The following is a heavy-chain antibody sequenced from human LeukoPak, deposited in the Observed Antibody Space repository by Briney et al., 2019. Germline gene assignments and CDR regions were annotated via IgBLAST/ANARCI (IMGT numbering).Heavy chain of an antibody. CDR1: GGSITSNTNY. CDR2: IYHSGST. D-gene: IGHD3-3*01. Sequence: SETLSLTCTVSGGSITSNTNYWGWIRQPPGKGLEWIGSIYHSGSTYYNPSLKSRVTISVDTSKNQFSLKLSSVTAADTAVYYCARAILSGYPDSWGQGTLVIVFS. CDR3: ARAILSGYPDS. V-gene: IGHV4-39*07. J-gene: IGHJ4*02.